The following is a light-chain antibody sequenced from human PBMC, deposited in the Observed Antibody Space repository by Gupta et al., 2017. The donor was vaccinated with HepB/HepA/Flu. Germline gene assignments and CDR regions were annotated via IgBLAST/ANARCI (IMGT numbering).Light chain of an antibody. CDR1: QGITSA. J-gene: IGKJ4*01. CDR2: SAS. CDR3: QQFNKDPLT. Sequence: ALPLPPSPSSLSASVGDTVTITCRASQGITSALAWYQQKPGKAPDLLIYSASSLESGVPSRFSGSGYGTDFTLTISSLQPEDSAMYYCQQFNKDPLTFGEGTNVEIK. V-gene: IGKV1D-13*01.